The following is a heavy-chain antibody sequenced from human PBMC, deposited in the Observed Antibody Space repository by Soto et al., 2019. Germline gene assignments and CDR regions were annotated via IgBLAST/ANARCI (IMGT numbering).Heavy chain of an antibody. CDR2: IGTGGDT. J-gene: IGHJ2*01. CDR1: GFTFSSHD. Sequence: EVQLVESGGGLVQPGGSLRLSCAASGFTFSSHDMHWVRQAAGKGLEWVSDIGTGGDTYYQDSVKGRFSISREDFKNSLFLQLTNLGDGDTAVYDCARVAPGWYFDLWGRGTQVFVSS. V-gene: IGHV3-13*01. CDR3: ARVAPGWYFDL.